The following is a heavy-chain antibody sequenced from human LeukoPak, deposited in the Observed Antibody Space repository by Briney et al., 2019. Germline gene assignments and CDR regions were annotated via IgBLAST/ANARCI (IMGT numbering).Heavy chain of an antibody. CDR2: INHNGNVN. Sequence: GGSLRLSCVASGLTFNKAWMNWARQAPGKGLEWVASINHNGNVNYYVDSVKGRFTISRDNAKNSLYLQMSNLRAEDTAVYFYARGGGLDVWGQGATVTVSS. CDR3: ARGGGLDV. D-gene: IGHD3-16*01. CDR1: GLTFNKAW. V-gene: IGHV3-7*03. J-gene: IGHJ6*02.